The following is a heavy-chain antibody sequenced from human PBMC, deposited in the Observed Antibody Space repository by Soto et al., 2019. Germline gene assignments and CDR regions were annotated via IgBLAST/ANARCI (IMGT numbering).Heavy chain of an antibody. D-gene: IGHD1-26*01. CDR2: IYHSGST. Sequence: TLSLTCAVSGGSISSGGYSWSWIRQPPGKGLEWIGYIYHSGSTYYNPSLKSRVTISVDRSKNQFSLKLSSVTAADTAVYYCARGSNSGSYPYWGQGTLVTVSS. CDR1: GGSISSGGYS. J-gene: IGHJ4*02. V-gene: IGHV4-30-2*01. CDR3: ARGSNSGSYPY.